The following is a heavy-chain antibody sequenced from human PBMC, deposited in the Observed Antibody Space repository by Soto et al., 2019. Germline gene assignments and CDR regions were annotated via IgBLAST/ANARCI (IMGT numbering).Heavy chain of an antibody. Sequence: PSKTLSLTCAVYGGSFSGYYWSWIRQPPGKGLEWIGEINHSGSTNFNPSLKSRITISVDTSKTHFSLKLSSMTAADTAVYYCARASLALAAFDIWGQGTMVTVSS. CDR2: INHSGST. D-gene: IGHD6-13*01. CDR3: ARASLALAAFDI. J-gene: IGHJ3*02. V-gene: IGHV4-34*01. CDR1: GGSFSGYY.